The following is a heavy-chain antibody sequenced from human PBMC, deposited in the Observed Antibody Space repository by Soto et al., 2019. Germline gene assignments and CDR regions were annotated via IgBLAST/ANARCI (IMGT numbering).Heavy chain of an antibody. J-gene: IGHJ4*02. CDR1: GGSISSGGYS. CDR3: ARAACGGSCYSDY. D-gene: IGHD2-15*01. V-gene: IGHV4-31*11. CDR2: IYYSGST. Sequence: SETLSLTCAVSGGSISSGGYSWSWIRQPPGKGLEWIGYIYYSGSTYYNPSLKSRVTISVDTSKNQFSLKLSSVTAADTAVYYCARAACGGSCYSDYWGQGTLVTVSS.